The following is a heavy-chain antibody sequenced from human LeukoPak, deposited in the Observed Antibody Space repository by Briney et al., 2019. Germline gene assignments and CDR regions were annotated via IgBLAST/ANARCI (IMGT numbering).Heavy chain of an antibody. CDR2: ISYDGSNK. Sequence: GGSLRLSCAASGFTLSSYSMHWVRQAPGKGLEWVAVISYDGSNKYYADSVKGRFTISRDNSKNTLYLQMNSLRAEDTAVYYCARAPFPTVTTGLEEDYWGQGTLVTVSS. D-gene: IGHD4-17*01. J-gene: IGHJ4*02. CDR3: ARAPFPTVTTGLEEDY. V-gene: IGHV3-30-3*01. CDR1: GFTLSSYS.